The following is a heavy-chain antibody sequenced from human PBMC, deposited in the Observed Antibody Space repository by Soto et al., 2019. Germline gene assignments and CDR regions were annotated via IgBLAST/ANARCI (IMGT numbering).Heavy chain of an antibody. J-gene: IGHJ6*02. Sequence: PSETLSLTCAVSGGSISSSNWWSWVRQPPGKGLEWIGEIYHSGSTNYNPSLKSRVTISVDTSKNQFSLKLSSVTAADTAVYYCARARSGGSWTMQYYYGMDVWGQGTTVTVSS. V-gene: IGHV4-4*02. CDR3: ARARSGGSWTMQYYYGMDV. CDR1: GGSISSSNW. CDR2: IYHSGST. D-gene: IGHD2-15*01.